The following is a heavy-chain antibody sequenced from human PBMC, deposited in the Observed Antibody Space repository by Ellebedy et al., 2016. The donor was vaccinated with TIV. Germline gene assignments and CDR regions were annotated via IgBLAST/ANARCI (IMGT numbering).Heavy chain of an antibody. J-gene: IGHJ6*02. V-gene: IGHV5-51*01. CDR1: GYNFLWYW. CDR3: ARHRAPYYYDSSGYYDYYYYYGMDV. D-gene: IGHD3-22*01. Sequence: GESLKISCQGYGYNFLWYWIAWVRQMPGKGLEWMGIIYPGDSDTRYSPSFQGQVTISSDKSISTAYLQGSSLKASDTAMYYCARHRAPYYYDSSGYYDYYYYYGMDVWGQGTTVTVSS. CDR2: IYPGDSDT.